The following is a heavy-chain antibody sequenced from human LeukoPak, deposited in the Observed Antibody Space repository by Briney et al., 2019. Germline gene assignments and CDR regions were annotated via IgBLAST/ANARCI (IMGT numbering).Heavy chain of an antibody. CDR3: AKDLGLEWFPDYYYYGMDV. J-gene: IGHJ6*02. V-gene: IGHV3-23*01. D-gene: IGHD3-3*01. CDR1: GFTFSSYG. Sequence: PGGSLRLSCAASGFTFSSYGMSWVRQAPGKGLEWVSAISGSGGSTYYADSVKGRFTISRDNSKNTLYLQMNSRRAEDTAVYYCAKDLGLEWFPDYYYYGMDVWGQGTTVTVSS. CDR2: ISGSGGST.